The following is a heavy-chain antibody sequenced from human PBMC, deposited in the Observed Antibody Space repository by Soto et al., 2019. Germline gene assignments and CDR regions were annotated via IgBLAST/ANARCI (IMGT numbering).Heavy chain of an antibody. J-gene: IGHJ4*02. V-gene: IGHV1-3*01. CDR1: GYTFTGYA. D-gene: IGHD5-12*01. Sequence: ASVKVSCKASGYTFTGYAMHWVRQAPGQRLEWMGWINAGNGNTKYSQKFQGRVTITRDTSASTAYMELSSLRSEDTAVYYCARADRWLQFSDYWGQGTLVTVSS. CDR2: INAGNGNT. CDR3: ARADRWLQFSDY.